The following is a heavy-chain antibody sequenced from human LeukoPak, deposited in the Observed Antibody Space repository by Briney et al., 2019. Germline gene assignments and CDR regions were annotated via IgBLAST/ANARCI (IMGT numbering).Heavy chain of an antibody. CDR3: ARDRGIVIGPATMNPYYYGMDV. CDR1: GFTFSSYAM. J-gene: IGHJ6*02. V-gene: IGHV4-4*02. CDR2: IYPSGRT. D-gene: IGHD2-2*01. Sequence: GSLRLSCAASGFTFSSYAMSWVRQSPGKGLEWIGEIYPSGRTNYNPSLKSRVTLSVDKSKNQFSLKLSSVTAADTAVYYCARDRGIVIGPATMNPYYYGMDVWGQGTTVIASS.